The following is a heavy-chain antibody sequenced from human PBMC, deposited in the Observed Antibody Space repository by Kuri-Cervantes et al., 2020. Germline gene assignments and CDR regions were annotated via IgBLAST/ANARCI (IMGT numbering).Heavy chain of an antibody. CDR2: IIPIFGTA. D-gene: IGHD6-19*01. Sequence: SVKDSCKASGGTFSSYAISWVRQAPGQGLEWMGGIIPIFGTANYEQKFQGRVTITADESTSTAYMELSSLRSEDTAVYYCAREIAVAGIGYYYYGMDVWGQGTTVTVSS. CDR3: AREIAVAGIGYYYYGMDV. CDR1: GGTFSSYA. V-gene: IGHV1-69*13. J-gene: IGHJ6*02.